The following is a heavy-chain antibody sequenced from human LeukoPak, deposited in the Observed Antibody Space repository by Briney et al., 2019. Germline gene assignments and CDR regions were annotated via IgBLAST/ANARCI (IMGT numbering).Heavy chain of an antibody. CDR3: ARTMIVVVTISHPDWYFDL. Sequence: PSETLSLTCTVSGGSISSSSYYWGWIRQPPGKGLEWIGSIYYSGSTYYNPSLKSRVTISVDTSKNQFSLKLSSATAADTAVYYCARTMIVVVTISHPDWYFDLWGRGTLVTVSS. CDR1: GGSISSSSYY. V-gene: IGHV4-39*07. D-gene: IGHD3-22*01. CDR2: IYYSGST. J-gene: IGHJ2*01.